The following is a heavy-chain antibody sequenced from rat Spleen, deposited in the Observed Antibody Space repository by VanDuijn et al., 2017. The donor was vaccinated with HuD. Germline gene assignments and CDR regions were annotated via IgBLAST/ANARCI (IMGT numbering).Heavy chain of an antibody. J-gene: IGHJ4*01. CDR1: RYSITDAY. D-gene: IGHD1-7*01. V-gene: IGHV3-1*01. Sequence: EVQLQESGPGLVKPSQSLSLTCSVSRYSITDAYWGWVRKFPGNKMEWMGFISYSGATSYNPSLKSRISISRDTSKNQFFLQLSSITTEDTATYYCVRYPYGSLRVDAWGQGGSVTVSS. CDR2: ISYSGAT. CDR3: VRYPYGSLRVDA.